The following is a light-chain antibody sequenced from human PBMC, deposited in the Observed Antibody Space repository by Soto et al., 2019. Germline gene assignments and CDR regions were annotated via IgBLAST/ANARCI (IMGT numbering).Light chain of an antibody. V-gene: IGLV2-23*01. CDR3: CSYAGSTSVV. CDR1: SSDLATYSL. J-gene: IGLJ2*01. Sequence: QSALTQPASVSGSPGQSITISCSGISSDLATYSLVSWYQQHPGKVPKLVMYEGSKRPSGISNRFSGSKSGNTASLTISGLQAEDEADYYCCSYAGSTSVVFGGGTKVTVL. CDR2: EGS.